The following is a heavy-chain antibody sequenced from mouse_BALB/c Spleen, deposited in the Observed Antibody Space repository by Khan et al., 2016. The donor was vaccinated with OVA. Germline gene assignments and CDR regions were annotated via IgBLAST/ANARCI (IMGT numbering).Heavy chain of an antibody. J-gene: IGHJ3*01. D-gene: IGHD2-1*01. Sequence: VQLQQAGAELVRPGALVKLSCKASGFKIKDYYMHWVKQRPEQGLEWIGWIDPENGNTIYDPKFQGKASITADTSSNTAYLQLSSLTSEDTAVYYCARSASTMRTPVAYWGQGTLVTVSA. CDR2: IDPENGNT. V-gene: IGHV14-1*02. CDR3: ARSASTMRTPVAY. CDR1: GFKIKDYY.